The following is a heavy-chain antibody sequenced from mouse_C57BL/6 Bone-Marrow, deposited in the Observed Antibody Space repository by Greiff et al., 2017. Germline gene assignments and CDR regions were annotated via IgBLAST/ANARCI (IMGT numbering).Heavy chain of an antibody. V-gene: IGHV3-6*01. CDR3: ARGGSVADWYFDV. J-gene: IGHJ1*03. Sequence: EVKLEESGPGLVKPSQSLSLTCSVTGYSIPSGYYWNWIRQFPGNKLEWMGYISYDGSNNYNPSLKNRISITRDTSKNQFFLKLNSVTTEDTATYYCARGGSVADWYFDVWGTGTTVTVSS. CDR1: GYSIPSGYY. CDR2: ISYDGSN. D-gene: IGHD1-1*02.